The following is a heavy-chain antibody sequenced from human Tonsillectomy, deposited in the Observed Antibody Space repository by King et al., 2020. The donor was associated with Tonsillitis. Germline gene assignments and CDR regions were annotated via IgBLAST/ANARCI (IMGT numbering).Heavy chain of an antibody. V-gene: IGHV1-8*01. CDR2: MNPNSRNT. CDR1: GYTFTSYD. J-gene: IGHJ4*02. D-gene: IGHD2-21*01. Sequence: VQLVESGAEVKKPGASVKVSCKASGYTFTSYDINWVRQATGQGLEWVGWMNPNSRNTGYAQKFQGRVTMTWNTSISTAYMELSSLRSEDTAVFYCARSQTNYGGNSFDYWGQGTLVTVSS. CDR3: ARSQTNYGGNSFDY.